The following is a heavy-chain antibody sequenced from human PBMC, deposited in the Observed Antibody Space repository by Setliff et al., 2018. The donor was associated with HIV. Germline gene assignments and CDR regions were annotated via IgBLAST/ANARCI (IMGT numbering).Heavy chain of an antibody. J-gene: IGHJ6*03. V-gene: IGHV4-39*01. CDR3: ARSLAYCSGGGCSSGNYYYMDV. Sequence: SETRSLTCTVSGGSISGSSYYWGWIRQSPEKGLEWIGSIFHAGSTYYNPSLKSRVTLSVDTSENQCSLKLTSLIAADTAVYYCARSLAYCSGGGCSSGNYYYMDVWGKGTTVTVSS. D-gene: IGHD2-15*01. CDR2: IFHAGST. CDR1: GGSISGSSYY.